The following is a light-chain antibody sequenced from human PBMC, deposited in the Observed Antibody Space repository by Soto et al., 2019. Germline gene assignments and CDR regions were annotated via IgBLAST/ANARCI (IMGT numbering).Light chain of an antibody. V-gene: IGKV1-12*01. Sequence: DIQMTQSPSSVSASVGDRVTITCRASQGISRWLAWYQQKPGKAPKLLIYAASTLRSGVPSRFSGSGSGTDFTLTIRGLQPEDFATYYCQQGYSTITFGQGTRLEIK. J-gene: IGKJ5*01. CDR1: QGISRW. CDR2: AAS. CDR3: QQGYSTIT.